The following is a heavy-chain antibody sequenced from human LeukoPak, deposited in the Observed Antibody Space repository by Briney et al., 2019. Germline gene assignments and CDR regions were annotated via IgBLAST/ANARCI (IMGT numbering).Heavy chain of an antibody. J-gene: IGHJ5*02. CDR2: ISGSGGST. CDR1: GFTFSSYA. CDR3: AKALRIAAAGTGDWFDP. Sequence: GGSLRLSCAASGFTFSSYAMSWVRQAPGKGLEWVSAISGSGGSTYYADSVKGRFTISRDNSKNTLYLQMNSLRAEDTAVCYCAKALRIAAAGTGDWFDPWGQGTLVTVSS. V-gene: IGHV3-23*01. D-gene: IGHD6-13*01.